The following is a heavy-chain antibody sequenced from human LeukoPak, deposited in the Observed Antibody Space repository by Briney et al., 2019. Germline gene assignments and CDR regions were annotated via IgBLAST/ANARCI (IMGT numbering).Heavy chain of an antibody. CDR1: GYTFTSYD. CDR3: ARGQSWDYYDSSGYPMDV. J-gene: IGHJ6*03. CDR2: MNPNSGNT. V-gene: IGHV1-8*03. D-gene: IGHD3-22*01. Sequence: ASVKVSCKASGYTFTSYDINWVRQATGQGLEWMGWMNPNSGNTGYAQKFQGRVTITRNTSISTAYMELSSLRSEDTAVYYCARGQSWDYYDSSGYPMDVWGKGTTVTVSS.